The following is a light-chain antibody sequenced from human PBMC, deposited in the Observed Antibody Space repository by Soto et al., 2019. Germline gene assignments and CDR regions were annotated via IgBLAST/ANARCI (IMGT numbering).Light chain of an antibody. CDR1: QNINEW. CDR2: DAS. Sequence: DIHMTQSPSTLSASVGDRVTITCRASQNINEWLAWYQQKPGKAPKFLIYDASILESGVPSRFSGSGSGTEFTLTISSLQPDDFATYYCQSYNSYSRTFGQGTKVDIK. CDR3: QSYNSYSRT. J-gene: IGKJ1*01. V-gene: IGKV1-5*01.